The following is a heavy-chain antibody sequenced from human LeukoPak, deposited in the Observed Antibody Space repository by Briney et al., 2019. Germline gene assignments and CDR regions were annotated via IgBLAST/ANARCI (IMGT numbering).Heavy chain of an antibody. CDR3: ARGTSRKGIAAAGRFDY. CDR1: GGSFSDYY. V-gene: IGHV4-34*01. J-gene: IGHJ4*02. CDR2: INHSGST. D-gene: IGHD6-13*01. Sequence: SETLSLTCAVYGGSFSDYYGNWIRQPPGRGLEWIGEINHSGSTNYNPSLKSRVTISVDTSKNQFSLKLSSVTAADTAVYYYARGTSRKGIAAAGRFDYWGQGTLVTVSS.